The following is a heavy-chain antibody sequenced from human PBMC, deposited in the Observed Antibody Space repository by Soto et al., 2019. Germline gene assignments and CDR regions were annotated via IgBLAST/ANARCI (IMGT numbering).Heavy chain of an antibody. Sequence: QVQLVESGGGMVQPGTSLRLSCAASGFTFNSLSLHWVRKRPDKGLEWVAVISHDGRVTFYSDFVKGRFTVSRDNSKTTIYLQVNSRRAEDTAVYFCARERYGDSQYFDDWGQGTLVTVSS. CDR2: ISHDGRVT. CDR3: ARERYGDSQYFDD. J-gene: IGHJ4*02. CDR1: GFTFNSLS. D-gene: IGHD2-21*02. V-gene: IGHV3-30*04.